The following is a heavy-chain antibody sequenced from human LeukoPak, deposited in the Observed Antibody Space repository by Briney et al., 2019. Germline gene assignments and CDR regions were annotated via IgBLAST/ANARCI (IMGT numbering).Heavy chain of an antibody. CDR3: AAGDPVSY. Sequence: GRSLRLSCAASGFTFSSYGMNWVRQAPGKGLEWVAVIWYDGSNEYYVDSVKGRFTISRDNSKNTLYLQMSSLRVEDTAVYYCAAGDPVSYWGQGTLVSVSS. V-gene: IGHV3-33*01. CDR2: IWYDGSNE. CDR1: GFTFSSYG. D-gene: IGHD4-17*01. J-gene: IGHJ4*02.